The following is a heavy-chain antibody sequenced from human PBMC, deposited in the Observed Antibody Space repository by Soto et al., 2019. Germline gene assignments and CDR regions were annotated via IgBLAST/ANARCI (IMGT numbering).Heavy chain of an antibody. CDR2: MNPNSGNT. J-gene: IGHJ6*02. V-gene: IGHV1-8*01. Sequence: ASVKVSCKASGYTFTSYDINWVRQATGQGLEWMGWMNPNSGNTGYAQKFQGRVTMTRNTSISTAYMELSSLRSEDTAVYYCARVGITIFGDYYYGMDVWGQGTTVTVSS. CDR1: GYTFTSYD. D-gene: IGHD3-3*01. CDR3: ARVGITIFGDYYYGMDV.